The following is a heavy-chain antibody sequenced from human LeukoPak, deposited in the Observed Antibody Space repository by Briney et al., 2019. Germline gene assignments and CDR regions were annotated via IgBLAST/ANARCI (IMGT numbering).Heavy chain of an antibody. CDR1: GGSISSYY. Sequence: SETLSLTCTVSGGSISSYYWSWIRQPAGKGLEWIGRIYTSGSTNYNPSLKSRVTMSVDTSKNQFSLKLSSVTAADTAVYYCARDWGGSSEVAAADRWFDPWGQGTLVTVS. CDR2: IYTSGST. J-gene: IGHJ5*02. D-gene: IGHD6-13*01. CDR3: ARDWGGSSEVAAADRWFDP. V-gene: IGHV4-4*07.